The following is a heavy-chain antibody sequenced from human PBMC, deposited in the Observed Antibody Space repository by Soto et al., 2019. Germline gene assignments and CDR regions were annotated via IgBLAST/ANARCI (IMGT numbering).Heavy chain of an antibody. CDR3: ARVHYGDYEDYHYYMDV. J-gene: IGHJ6*03. D-gene: IGHD4-17*01. V-gene: IGHV4-59*01. CDR1: GGSISSYY. CDR2: IYYSGST. Sequence: PSETLSLTCTVSGGSISSYYWSWIRQPPGKGLEWIGYIYYSGSTNYNPSLKSRVTISVDTSKNQFSLKLSSVTAADTAVYYCARVHYGDYEDYHYYMDVWGKGTTVTVSS.